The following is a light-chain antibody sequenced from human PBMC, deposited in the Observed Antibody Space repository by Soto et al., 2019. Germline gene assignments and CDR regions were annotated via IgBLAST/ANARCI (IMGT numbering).Light chain of an antibody. CDR3: RQYVSYPVT. J-gene: IGKJ4*01. V-gene: IGKV1-5*03. CDR1: QSISNS. Sequence: DIQMTQSPSTLSASVGDRVTITCRASQSISNSLAWYQQKPGKAPNLLIYKASSLESGVPSRFSGSGSATEFTLTISSLQPDDFAPYYCRQYVSYPVTFGGGTKVE. CDR2: KAS.